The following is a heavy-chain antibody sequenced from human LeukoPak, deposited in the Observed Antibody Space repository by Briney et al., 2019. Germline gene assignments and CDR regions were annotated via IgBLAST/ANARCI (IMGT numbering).Heavy chain of an antibody. CDR2: INAGNGNT. D-gene: IGHD2-2*01. Sequence: ASVKVSCKASGYTFTSYAMHWVRQAPGQRLEWMGWINAGNGNTKYSQKFQGRVTITRDTSASTAYMELGSLRSEDTAVYYCARGLVPAAMPDYYYYGMDVWGQGTTVTVSS. CDR3: ARGLVPAAMPDYYYYGMDV. J-gene: IGHJ6*02. V-gene: IGHV1-3*01. CDR1: GYTFTSYA.